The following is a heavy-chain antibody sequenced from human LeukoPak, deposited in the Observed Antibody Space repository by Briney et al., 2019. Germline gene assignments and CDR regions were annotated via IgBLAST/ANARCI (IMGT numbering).Heavy chain of an antibody. V-gene: IGHV1-69*02. D-gene: IGHD2-2*03. CDR1: GGTFSSYT. Sequence: SVKVSCKASGGTFSSYTISWVRQAPGQGLEWMGRIIPILGIANYAQKFQGRVTITADKSTSTAYMELSSLRSEDTAVYYCATPGYCSSTSCSHAFDIWGQGTKVNVSS. CDR3: ATPGYCSSTSCSHAFDI. J-gene: IGHJ3*02. CDR2: IIPILGIA.